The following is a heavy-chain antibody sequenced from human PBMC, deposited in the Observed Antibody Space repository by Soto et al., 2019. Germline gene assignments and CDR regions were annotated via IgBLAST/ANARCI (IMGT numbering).Heavy chain of an antibody. D-gene: IGHD1-1*01. CDR2: IAYDGRNK. V-gene: IGHV3-30*04. J-gene: IGHJ4*02. Sequence: QVQLVESGGGVVQPGRSLRLSCAASGFTFSSYAMHWVRQAPGKGLELVAVIAYDGRNKYYADSVKGRFTISRDNSKNTLYLQMNSLRIEDTAVYYCARELERVFDCWGQGTLVTVSS. CDR1: GFTFSSYA. CDR3: ARELERVFDC.